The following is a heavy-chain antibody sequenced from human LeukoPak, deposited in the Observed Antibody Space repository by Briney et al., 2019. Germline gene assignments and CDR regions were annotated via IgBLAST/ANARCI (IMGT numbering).Heavy chain of an antibody. J-gene: IGHJ4*02. CDR3: ASLGPYYYDSSGQGIFDY. Sequence: PSETLSLTCTVSGGSISSSSYYWGWIRQPPGKGLEWIGSIYYSGSTYYNPSLKSRVTISVDTSKNQFSLKLSSVTAADTAVYYCASLGPYYYDSSGQGIFDYWGQGTLVTVSS. V-gene: IGHV4-39*07. CDR1: GGSISSSSYY. D-gene: IGHD3-22*01. CDR2: IYYSGST.